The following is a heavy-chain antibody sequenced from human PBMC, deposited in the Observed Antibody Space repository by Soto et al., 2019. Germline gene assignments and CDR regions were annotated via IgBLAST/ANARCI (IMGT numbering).Heavy chain of an antibody. V-gene: IGHV3-48*01. J-gene: IGHJ4*02. CDR2: ISSGGGSI. CDR1: GFTFSSDS. CDR3: AKEGLRGYSYGLFDY. D-gene: IGHD5-18*01. Sequence: GGSLRLSCAASGFTFSSDSMNWVRQAPGKGLEWVSYISSGGGSIYYADSVKGRFTISRDNAKNTLYLQMNSLRAEDTAVYYCAKEGLRGYSYGLFDYWGQGTLVTVSS.